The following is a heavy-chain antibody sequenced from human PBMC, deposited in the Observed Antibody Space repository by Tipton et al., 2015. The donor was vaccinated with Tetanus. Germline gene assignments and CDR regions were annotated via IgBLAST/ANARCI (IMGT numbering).Heavy chain of an antibody. CDR3: ARLTGSGWYGQFDY. CDR2: INHSGST. J-gene: IGHJ4*02. V-gene: IGHV4-34*01. CDR1: GGSFSGYY. Sequence: TLSLTCAVYGGSFSGYYWSWIRQPPGKGLEWIGEINHSGSTNYNPSLKSRVTISVDTSKNQFSLKLSSVTAADTAVYYCARLTGSGWYGQFDYWGQGTLVTVSS. D-gene: IGHD6-19*01.